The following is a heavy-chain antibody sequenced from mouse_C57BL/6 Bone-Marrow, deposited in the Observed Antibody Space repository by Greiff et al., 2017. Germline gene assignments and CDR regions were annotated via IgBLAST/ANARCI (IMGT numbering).Heavy chain of an antibody. Sequence: QVQLQQSGAELARPGASVKLSCKASGYTFPSYGISWVKQRTGQGLEWIGEIYPRSGNTYYNEKFKGKATLTADQSSSTAYMEIRSLTSEDSAVYFCARCIFLLLRDWYFDVWGTGTTVTVSS. V-gene: IGHV1-81*01. CDR1: GYTFPSYG. CDR3: ARCIFLLLRDWYFDV. D-gene: IGHD1-1*01. CDR2: IYPRSGNT. J-gene: IGHJ1*03.